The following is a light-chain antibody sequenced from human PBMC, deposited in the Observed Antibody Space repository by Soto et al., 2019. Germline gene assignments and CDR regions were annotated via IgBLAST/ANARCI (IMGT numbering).Light chain of an antibody. CDR3: QQSYRSPT. J-gene: IGKJ1*01. V-gene: IGKV1-39*01. CDR1: QSISNY. Sequence: DIQMTQSPSSLPASVGDRVTITCRASQSISNYLNWYQHNPGKAPKLLIYAASSLQSGVPSRFSGSGSVTDFTLTISSLQPEDFATYYCQQSYRSPTFGQGTKVEI. CDR2: AAS.